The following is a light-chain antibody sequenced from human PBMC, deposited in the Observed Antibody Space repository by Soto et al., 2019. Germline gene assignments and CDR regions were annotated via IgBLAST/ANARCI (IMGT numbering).Light chain of an antibody. CDR2: TAG. CDR3: SAWDNSMNGYV. J-gene: IGLJ1*01. CDR1: SSNIGSNT. Sequence: QSVLTQPLSVSASPGQRVTISCSGGSSNIGSNTVAWYQHLPGTAPPRLIFTAGQRPSGVPGRFSGSKSGTSASLAISGLQSEDEGDDYCSAWDNSMNGYVFGPGTKLTVL. V-gene: IGLV1-44*01.